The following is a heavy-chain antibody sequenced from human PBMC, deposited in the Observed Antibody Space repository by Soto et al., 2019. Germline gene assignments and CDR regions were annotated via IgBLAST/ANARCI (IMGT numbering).Heavy chain of an antibody. Sequence: GSLSLSCAASGFTFSSYGMHWVRQAPGKGLEWVAVIWYDGNNKYYADSVKGRFTISRDNSKNTLYVQMTSLRAEDTAIYYCARGLHSLFDYWGQGTLVTVSS. CDR1: GFTFSSYG. D-gene: IGHD2-21*01. CDR2: IWYDGNNK. V-gene: IGHV3-33*01. CDR3: ARGLHSLFDY. J-gene: IGHJ4*02.